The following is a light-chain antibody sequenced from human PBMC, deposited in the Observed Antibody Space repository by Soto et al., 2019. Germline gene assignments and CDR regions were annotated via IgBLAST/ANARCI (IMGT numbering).Light chain of an antibody. J-gene: IGKJ3*01. CDR2: SAS. Sequence: EIVMTQSPATLSVSPGESATLSCRASQSVSSNLAWYQQKPGQAPRLLIYSASARATGIPARFSGSGSGTEFTLTISSLQSEDFAVYYCQQYNDWLLFTFGPGTKVDIK. CDR3: QQYNDWLLFT. V-gene: IGKV3-15*01. CDR1: QSVSSN.